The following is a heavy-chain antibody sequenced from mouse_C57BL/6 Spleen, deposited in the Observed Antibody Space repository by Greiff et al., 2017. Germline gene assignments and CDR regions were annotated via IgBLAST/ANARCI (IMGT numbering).Heavy chain of an antibody. V-gene: IGHV1-61*01. CDR3: AREGYYSNVLAY. CDR2: IYPSDSET. J-gene: IGHJ3*01. Sequence: VQLQQPGAELVRPGSSVTLSCKASGYTFTSYWMAWVKQRPGQGLEWIGNIYPSDSETHYNQKFKDKATLTVDKSSSTAYMQLSSLTYEDSAVYYCAREGYYSNVLAYWGQGTLVTVSA. CDR1: GYTFTSYW. D-gene: IGHD2-5*01.